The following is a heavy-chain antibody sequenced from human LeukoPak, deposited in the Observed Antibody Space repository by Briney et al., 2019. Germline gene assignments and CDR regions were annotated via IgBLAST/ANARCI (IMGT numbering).Heavy chain of an antibody. D-gene: IGHD3-16*01. CDR3: AREGGGSYLTRDFDY. J-gene: IGHJ4*02. CDR1: GGTFSSYA. Sequence: ASVKVSCKAPGGTFSSYAISWVRQAPGQGLEWMGRIIPIFGTANYAQKFQGRVTITTDESTSTAYMELSSLRSEDTAVYYCAREGGGSYLTRDFDYWGQGTLVTVSS. CDR2: IIPIFGTA. V-gene: IGHV1-69*05.